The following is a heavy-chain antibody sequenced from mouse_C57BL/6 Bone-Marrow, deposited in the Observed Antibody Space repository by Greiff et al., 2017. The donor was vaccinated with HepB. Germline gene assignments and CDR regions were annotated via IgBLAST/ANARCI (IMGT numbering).Heavy chain of an antibody. D-gene: IGHD2-4*01. J-gene: IGHJ4*01. CDR1: GYAFSSYW. CDR2: IYPGDGDT. Sequence: VKLQQSGAELVKPGASVKISCKASGYAFSSYWMNWVKQRPGKGLEWIGQIYPGDGDTNYNGKFKGKATLTADKSSSTAYMQLSSLTSEDSAVYYCVRGDYDRGGLAMDYWGQGTSVTVSS. CDR3: VRGDYDRGGLAMDY. V-gene: IGHV1-80*01.